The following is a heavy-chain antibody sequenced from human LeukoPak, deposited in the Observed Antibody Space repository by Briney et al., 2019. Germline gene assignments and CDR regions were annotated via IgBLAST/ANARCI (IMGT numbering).Heavy chain of an antibody. V-gene: IGHV3-21*05. J-gene: IGHJ4*02. D-gene: IGHD1-20*01. CDR1: GFTFSDYS. CDR3: ARDHNWAFDN. Sequence: GGSLRLSCAASGFTFSDYSMNWVRQAPGRGLEWISYIGLGSGFVSYADSVKGRFTISSDTATKSVYLQMDSLRVEDTAVYYCARDHNWAFDNWGQGTLVTVSS. CDR2: IGLGSGFV.